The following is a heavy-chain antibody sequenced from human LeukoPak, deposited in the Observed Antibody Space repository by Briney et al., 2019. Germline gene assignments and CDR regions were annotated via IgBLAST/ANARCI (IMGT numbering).Heavy chain of an antibody. J-gene: IGHJ3*02. CDR1: AFTFSNHW. V-gene: IGHV3-74*01. Sequence: RGRSLRLACAAAAFTFSNHWTRWVSHAAGKGLGWVAYIIRDGSKTFYEDSVKGRFNISRDNAKNTVYLQMNSLRAEDTAVYYCVRDGMVIPYAFDIWGQGTMVTVSS. CDR3: VRDGMVIPYAFDI. D-gene: IGHD2-21*01. CDR2: IIRDGSKT.